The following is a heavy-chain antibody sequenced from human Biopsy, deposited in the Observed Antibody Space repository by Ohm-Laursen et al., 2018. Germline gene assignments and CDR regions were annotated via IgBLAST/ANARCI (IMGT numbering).Heavy chain of an antibody. V-gene: IGHV4-34*01. CDR2: INHSGST. CDR3: ARTYDYDSSAYYYAY. Sequence: LSLTCSVYGGSFSDYYWTWIRQPPNKGLEWIGEINHSGSTSYNPSLRSRATVSVDTSKNQFSLRLSSVTAADTAIYYCARTYDYDSSAYYYAYWGQGTLVTVSS. J-gene: IGHJ4*02. D-gene: IGHD3-22*01. CDR1: GGSFSDYY.